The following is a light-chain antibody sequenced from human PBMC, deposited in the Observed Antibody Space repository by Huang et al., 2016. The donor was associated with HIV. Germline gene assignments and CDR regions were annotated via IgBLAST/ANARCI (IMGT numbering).Light chain of an antibody. CDR3: QQYYLYPWT. V-gene: IGKV1-8*01. CDR2: SAS. CDR1: QDVSEY. J-gene: IGKJ1*01. Sequence: IRITQSPSSLSASTGDRVTITCRASQDVSEYLAWYQQKPGRAPNLVMYSASTLQGGVPSRFSGNGSATDFSLTINCLQSEDFATYYCQQYYLYPWTFGQGTKVEI.